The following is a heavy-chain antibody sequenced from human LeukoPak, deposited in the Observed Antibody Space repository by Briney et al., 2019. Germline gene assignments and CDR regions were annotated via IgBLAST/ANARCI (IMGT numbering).Heavy chain of an antibody. D-gene: IGHD6-13*01. CDR1: GYTFTSYG. Sequence: ASVKVSCKASGYTFTSYGISWVRQAPGQGLEWMGWISAYNGNTNYAQKLQGRVTMTTDTSTSTAYMELRSLRSDDTAVYYCARPASSSPFHYMDVWGKGTTVTVSS. V-gene: IGHV1-18*01. CDR3: ARPASSSPFHYMDV. J-gene: IGHJ6*03. CDR2: ISAYNGNT.